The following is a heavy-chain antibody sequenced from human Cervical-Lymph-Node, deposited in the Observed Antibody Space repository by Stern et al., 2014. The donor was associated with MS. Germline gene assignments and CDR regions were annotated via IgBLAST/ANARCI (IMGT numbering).Heavy chain of an antibody. D-gene: IGHD3-3*01. CDR2: IYHSGSP. V-gene: IGHV4-59*01. CDR3: ARVEEGLLRGMDV. Sequence: VQLVESGPGLVKPSETLSLSCRVSGGSMTSYEWSWIRQPPGKGLEWIGHIYHSGSPNYNPSLKSRVTISVDTSKNQFPLRLGFVTAADTAVYYCARVEEGLLRGMDVWGQGTTVTVSS. CDR1: GGSMTSYE. J-gene: IGHJ6*02.